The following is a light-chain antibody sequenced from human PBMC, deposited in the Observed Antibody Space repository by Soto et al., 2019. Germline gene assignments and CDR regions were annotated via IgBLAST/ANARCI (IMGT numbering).Light chain of an antibody. CDR3: SSYTSSSTPYV. Sequence: LTQPVSVSGPPGRSITNSCTGTNSDVGGYNYVSWYQQHPGKAPKLMFYEVSNRPSGVSNRFSGSKSGNTASLTISGLQAEDEADYYCSSYTSSSTPYVFGTGTKAAGL. CDR2: EVS. CDR1: NSDVGGYNY. J-gene: IGLJ1*01. V-gene: IGLV2-14*01.